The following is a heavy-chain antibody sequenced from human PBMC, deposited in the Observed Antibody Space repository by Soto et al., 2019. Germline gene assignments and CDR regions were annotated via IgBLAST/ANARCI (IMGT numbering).Heavy chain of an antibody. J-gene: IGHJ6*02. CDR3: ARSTGARYYYGMDV. CDR2: ISNTGNTI. CDR1: GFTFSRYS. D-gene: IGHD2-8*02. V-gene: IGHV3-48*02. Sequence: GGSLRLSCAASGFTFSRYSMNWVRQAPGKGLEWVSYISNTGNTIYYADTVKGRFTISRDSAKNSLYMQMNSLRDEDTAVYYCARSTGARYYYGMDVWGQGTTVTVSS.